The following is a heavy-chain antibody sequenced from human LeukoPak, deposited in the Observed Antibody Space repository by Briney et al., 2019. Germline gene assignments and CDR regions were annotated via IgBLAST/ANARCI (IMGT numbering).Heavy chain of an antibody. V-gene: IGHV3-48*01. CDR3: ATYSGYDRIFDY. CDR2: ISGSTSTI. D-gene: IGHD5-12*01. CDR1: GFTFSTYG. Sequence: GGSLRLSCAASGFTFSTYGMTWVSQAPGKGLEWVSYISGSTSTIYYADSVKGRYTISRDNAKNSLYLQMNSLRAEDTAVYYCATYSGYDRIFDYWGQGTLVTVSS. J-gene: IGHJ4*02.